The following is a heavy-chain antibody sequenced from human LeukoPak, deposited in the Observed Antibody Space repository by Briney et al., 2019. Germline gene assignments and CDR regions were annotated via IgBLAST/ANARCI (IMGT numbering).Heavy chain of an antibody. J-gene: IGHJ4*02. V-gene: IGHV3-23*01. CDR3: AKDFRGGSYLDY. Sequence: PGGSLRLSCAASGFTFSSYAMSWVRQAPGKGLEWVSAISVSGGSTYYADSVKARFTISRDNSKNTLYLQMNSLRAEDTAVYYCAKDFRGGSYLDYWGQGTLVTVSS. CDR1: GFTFSSYA. D-gene: IGHD3-16*02. CDR2: ISVSGGST.